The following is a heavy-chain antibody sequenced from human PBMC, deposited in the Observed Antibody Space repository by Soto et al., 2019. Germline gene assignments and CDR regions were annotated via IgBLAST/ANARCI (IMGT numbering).Heavy chain of an antibody. CDR1: GFTFSSYE. J-gene: IGHJ4*02. CDR3: ARDIGVGPAGFDY. V-gene: IGHV3-48*03. CDR2: ISSGGSSI. Sequence: GGSLRLSCATSGFTFSSYEMNWVRQAPGKGLEWVSHISSGGSSIYYADSVKGRFTISRDNAKNSVYLQMNSLRAEDTAVYYCARDIGVGPAGFDYWGQGTLVTVSS. D-gene: IGHD2-2*01.